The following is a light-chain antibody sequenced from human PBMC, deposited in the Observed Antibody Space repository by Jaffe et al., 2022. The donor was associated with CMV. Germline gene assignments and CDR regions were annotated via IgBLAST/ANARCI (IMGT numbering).Light chain of an antibody. Sequence: QSVLTQPASVSGSPGQSITISCTGTTSDIANYLLVSWYQHHPGKAPKLLIYEVTKRPSGVSNRFSGSKSGNTASLTISGLQAEDEADYYCCSHVQSLPFAYVAFGGGTKLTVL. CDR1: TSDIANYLL. J-gene: IGLJ2*01. V-gene: IGLV2-23*02. CDR2: EVT. CDR3: CSHVQSLPFAYVA.